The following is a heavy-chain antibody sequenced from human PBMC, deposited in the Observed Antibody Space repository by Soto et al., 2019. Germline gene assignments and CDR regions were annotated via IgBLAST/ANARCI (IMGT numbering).Heavy chain of an antibody. J-gene: IGHJ6*03. CDR2: INHSGST. CDR1: GGSFSGYY. D-gene: IGHD2-15*01. Sequence: PSETLSLTCAVYGGSFSGYYWSWIRQPPGKGLEWIGEINHSGSTNYSPSLKSRVTISVDTSKNQFSLKLSSVTAADTAVYYCARGSCSGGSCYSSYYYYYMDVWGKGTTVTVSS. CDR3: ARGSCSGGSCYSSYYYYYMDV. V-gene: IGHV4-34*01.